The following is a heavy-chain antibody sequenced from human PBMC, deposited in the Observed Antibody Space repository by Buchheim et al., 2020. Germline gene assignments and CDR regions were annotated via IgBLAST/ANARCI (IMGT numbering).Heavy chain of an antibody. V-gene: IGHV4-61*02. CDR3: ARDRNRYSGPEDWD. CDR1: GDSISSLNYS. D-gene: IGHD1-26*01. J-gene: IGHJ4*02. Sequence: QVQLQESGPRLVKPSQTLSLTCTVSGDSISSLNYSWSWIRQPAGKGLEWIGRYTSGNTKSTSSLESRITMSVDTSKNPFSLRLNSVTAADTAVYYCARDRNRYSGPEDWDWGQGTL. CDR2: YTSGNT.